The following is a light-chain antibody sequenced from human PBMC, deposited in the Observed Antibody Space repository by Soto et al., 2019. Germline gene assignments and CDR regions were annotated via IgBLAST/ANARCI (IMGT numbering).Light chain of an antibody. J-gene: IGKJ2*01. CDR2: GAS. V-gene: IGKV3-20*01. CDR3: HQSGNSPYT. Sequence: EIVLTQSPGTLSLSPGERASVSCRASQSVYTSYLAWFQQKPGQAPRLLIYGASNRATGIPDRFSGSGSGTDFTLTITRLEPEDFAVYFCHQSGNSPYTFGQGTNLEI. CDR1: QSVYTSY.